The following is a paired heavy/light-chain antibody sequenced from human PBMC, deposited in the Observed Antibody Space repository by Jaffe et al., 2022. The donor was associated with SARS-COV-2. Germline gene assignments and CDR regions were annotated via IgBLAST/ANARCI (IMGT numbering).Light chain of an antibody. V-gene: IGKV1D-8*01. CDR3: QQYYSFPFT. CDR1: QGISSY. Sequence: VIWMTQSPSLLSASTGDRVTISCRMSQGISSYLAWYQQKPGKAPELLIYAASTLQSGVPSRFSGSGSGTDFTLTISCLQSEDFATYYCQQYYSFPFTFGPGTKVDIK. J-gene: IGKJ3*01. CDR2: AAS.
Heavy chain of an antibody. CDR3: AKPVGSGWVYYFDY. CDR1: GFTFDDYA. Sequence: EVQLVESGGGLVQPGRSLRLSCAASGFTFDDYAMHWVRQAPGKGLEWVSGISWNSGSIGYADSVKGRFTISRDNAKNSLYLQMNSLRAEDTALYYCAKPVGSGWVYYFDYWGQGTLVTVSS. D-gene: IGHD3-22*01. J-gene: IGHJ4*02. V-gene: IGHV3-9*01. CDR2: ISWNSGSI.